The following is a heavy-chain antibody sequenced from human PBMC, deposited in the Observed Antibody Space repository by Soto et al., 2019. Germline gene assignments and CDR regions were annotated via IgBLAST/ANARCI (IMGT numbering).Heavy chain of an antibody. V-gene: IGHV4-61*01. CDR1: GVSVTGGNFF. CDR3: ARGGLHLGEFSLGQFDS. Sequence: QVQLQGSGPRLVKPSEALSLSCTVSGVSVTGGNFFWCWVRQPPGKTLEWLGCISNSETTNSNPSLKRRLTLSLDTSRNQFSLRLNSVTAADTAVYFCARGGLHLGEFSLGQFDSWGQGTLVNVSS. D-gene: IGHD3-16*02. CDR2: ISNSETT. J-gene: IGHJ4*02.